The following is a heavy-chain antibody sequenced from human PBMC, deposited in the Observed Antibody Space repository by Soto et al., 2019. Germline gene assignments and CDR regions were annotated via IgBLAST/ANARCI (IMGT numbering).Heavy chain of an antibody. Sequence: HPGGSLRLSWAASGFTFSSSAMHWVRQAPGKGLEWVAVISYDGSNKYYADSVKGRFTISRDNSKNTLYLQMNSLRAEDTAVYYCAREGFTTYYYYCMDVCVQVTTVAV. CDR3: AREGFTTYYYYCMDV. D-gene: IGHD3-22*01. J-gene: IGHJ6*02. V-gene: IGHV3-30-3*01. CDR1: GFTFSSSA. CDR2: ISYDGSNK.